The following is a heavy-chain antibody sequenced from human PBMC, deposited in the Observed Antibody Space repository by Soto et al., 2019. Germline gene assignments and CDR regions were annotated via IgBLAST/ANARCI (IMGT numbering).Heavy chain of an antibody. V-gene: IGHV3-30-3*01. D-gene: IGHD1-26*01. Sequence: QVQLVESGGGVVQPGRSLRLSCAASGFTFSSYAMHWVRQAPGKGLEWVAVISYDGSNKYYADSVKGRFTISRDNSKNTRYLEMNSLRAEDTAVYYCARDGGLVRARGSYFPQHWGQGTLVPVSS. CDR1: GFTFSSYA. CDR2: ISYDGSNK. J-gene: IGHJ1*01. CDR3: ARDGGLVRARGSYFPQH.